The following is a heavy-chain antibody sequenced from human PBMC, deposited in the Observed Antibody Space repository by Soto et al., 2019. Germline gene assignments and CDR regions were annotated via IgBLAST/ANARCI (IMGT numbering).Heavy chain of an antibody. Sequence: QVQLVESGGGVVQPGRSLRLSCAASGFTFSSYAMHWVRQAPGKGLEWVAVISYDASNKYYADSVKGRFTISRDNSKMTLYRQMNSLTAEDTAVYYCARRYSSSSAAFDYWGQGTLVTVSS. CDR1: GFTFSSYA. CDR2: ISYDASNK. CDR3: ARRYSSSSAAFDY. D-gene: IGHD6-19*01. V-gene: IGHV3-30-3*01. J-gene: IGHJ4*02.